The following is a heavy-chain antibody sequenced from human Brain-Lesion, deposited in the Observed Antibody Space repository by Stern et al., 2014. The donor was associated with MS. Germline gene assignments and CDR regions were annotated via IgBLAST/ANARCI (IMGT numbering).Heavy chain of an antibody. CDR3: ARGGRYYADY. Sequence: VQLVESGAEVKKPGASGRVSCEASGNSFTHFYIHWVRQAPGQGLEWMGWINPNSGGTNFAQKFQGWVTITRDTSMTTAYMEVTSLTSDDTAVYYCARGGRYYADYWGQGTLVTVSS. CDR1: GNSFTHFY. J-gene: IGHJ4*02. D-gene: IGHD2-2*01. V-gene: IGHV1-2*04. CDR2: INPNSGGT.